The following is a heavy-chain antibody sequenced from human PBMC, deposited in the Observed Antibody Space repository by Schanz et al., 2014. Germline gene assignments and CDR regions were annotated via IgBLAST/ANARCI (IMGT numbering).Heavy chain of an antibody. CDR1: GFTLSSYG. D-gene: IGHD3-10*01. V-gene: IGHV3-33*08. J-gene: IGHJ5*02. Sequence: VQLVESGGGVVQPGRSLRLSCAASGFTLSSYGMHWVRQAPGKGLEWVAFINSDGTKRFYADSVKGRFTISRDNAKNTLYRQMNSLRAEDTAVYYCARPALWFGDNCFDPWGQGTLVTVSS. CDR3: ARPALWFGDNCFDP. CDR2: INSDGTKR.